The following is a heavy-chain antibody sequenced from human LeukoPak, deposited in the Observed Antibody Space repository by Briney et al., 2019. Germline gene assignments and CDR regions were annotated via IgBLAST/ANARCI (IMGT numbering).Heavy chain of an antibody. Sequence: ASVNVSCKASGYTFTSYDINWVRQATGQGLEWMGWMNPNNGNTGYAQNFQGRVTITRNTSISTAYMDLSSLRSEDTAVYYCARGPGAINDYYMDVWGKGTTVTVSS. V-gene: IGHV1-8*03. CDR3: ARGPGAINDYYMDV. D-gene: IGHD2-2*01. CDR1: GYTFTSYD. CDR2: MNPNNGNT. J-gene: IGHJ6*03.